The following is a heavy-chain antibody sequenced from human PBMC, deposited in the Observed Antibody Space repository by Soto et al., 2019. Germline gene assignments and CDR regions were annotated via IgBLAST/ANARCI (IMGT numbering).Heavy chain of an antibody. J-gene: IGHJ2*01. CDR3: ASGYSSGSYWYFDL. V-gene: IGHV3-21*01. D-gene: IGHD6-25*01. Sequence: GGSLRLSCAASGFTFSSYSMNWVRQAPGKGLEWVSSISSSSSYIYYADSVKGRFTISRDNAKNSLYLQMNSLRAEDTAVYYCASGYSSGSYWYFDLWGRGTLVTVSS. CDR1: GFTFSSYS. CDR2: ISSSSSYI.